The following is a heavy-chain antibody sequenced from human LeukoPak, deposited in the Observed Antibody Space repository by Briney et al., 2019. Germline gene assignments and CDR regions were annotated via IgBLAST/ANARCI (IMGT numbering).Heavy chain of an antibody. J-gene: IGHJ4*02. Sequence: GGSLRLSCAASGFTFSKYWMLWARQAPGKGLESVSGINTDGTVTTYADSVKGRFTVSRDNADNTMFLQMNSVRDEDTAVYYCATKQWLAPPPDSWGQGTPVTVSS. D-gene: IGHD6-19*01. CDR2: INTDGTVT. CDR3: ATKQWLAPPPDS. CDR1: GFTFSKYW. V-gene: IGHV3-74*01.